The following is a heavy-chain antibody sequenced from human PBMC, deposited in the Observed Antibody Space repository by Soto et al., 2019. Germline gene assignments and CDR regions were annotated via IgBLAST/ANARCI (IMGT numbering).Heavy chain of an antibody. V-gene: IGHV4-31*03. CDR2: IYYSGST. CDR1: GGSVSSNIYY. J-gene: IGHJ4*02. Sequence: PSETLSLTCSVSGGSVSSNIYYWTWIRQHPGKGPEWIGHIYYSGSTYYNPSLKSRVTISLDMSKNQFSLKLTSVSAADTVVYYCARGYDYDSGGYLFDYWGQGTLVTVSS. CDR3: ARGYDYDSGGYLFDY. D-gene: IGHD3-22*01.